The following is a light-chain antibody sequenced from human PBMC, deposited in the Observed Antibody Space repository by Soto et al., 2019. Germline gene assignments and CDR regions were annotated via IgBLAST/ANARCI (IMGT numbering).Light chain of an antibody. CDR2: GAS. V-gene: IGKV3-15*01. J-gene: IGKJ2*01. CDR1: QSVSSY. CDR3: QQYNNWPPNT. Sequence: EIVLTQSPATLSLSPGERATRSCRASQSVSSYLAWYQQKPGQAPRLLIYGASTRATGIPARFSGSGSGTEFTLTISSLQSEDFAVYYCQQYNNWPPNTFGQGTKVDIK.